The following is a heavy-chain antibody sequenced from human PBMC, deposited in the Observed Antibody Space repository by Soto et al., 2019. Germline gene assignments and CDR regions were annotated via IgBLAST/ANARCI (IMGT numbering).Heavy chain of an antibody. J-gene: IGHJ3*02. Sequence: SETLSHTCAVYGGSFSVYYWSWIRQPPGKGLEWIGEINHSGSTNYNPSLKSRVTISVDTSKNQFSLKLSSVTAADTAVYYCARGVEGYSSSSSAFDIWGQGTMVTVSS. CDR3: ARGVEGYSSSSSAFDI. V-gene: IGHV4-34*01. D-gene: IGHD6-6*01. CDR2: INHSGST. CDR1: GGSFSVYY.